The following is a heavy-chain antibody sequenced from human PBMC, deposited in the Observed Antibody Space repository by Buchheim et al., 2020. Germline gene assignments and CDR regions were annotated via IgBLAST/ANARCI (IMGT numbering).Heavy chain of an antibody. J-gene: IGHJ4*02. CDR2: ISGTGDNT. CDR3: AKLNVRYCDTSSCYMGLITAPGYFDY. V-gene: IGHV3-23*01. Sequence: EVQLLESGGGLVQSGGSLRLSCAASGFSFSSYAMSWVRQAPGKGLEWVSTISGTGDNTDYADSVKGRFTISRDSSRTTLSLEMNSLRAEDTATYFCAKLNVRYCDTSSCYMGLITAPGYFDYWGQGT. D-gene: IGHD2-15*01. CDR1: GFSFSSYA.